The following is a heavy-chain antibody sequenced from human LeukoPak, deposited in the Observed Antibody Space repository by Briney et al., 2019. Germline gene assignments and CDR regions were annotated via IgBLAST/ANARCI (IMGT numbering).Heavy chain of an antibody. V-gene: IGHV6-1*01. CDR1: GDSFSIKNGA. D-gene: IGHD6-19*01. CDR2: TYDRSKLYR. Sequence: SQTLSLTCAISGDSFSIKNGAWDWIRQSPSRGLEWLGMTYDRSKLYREYVVSVQCRITISPDTPKNLFSLQVYSVSPYDCASYYCARDVGTSGSYTFDYWGQGTLVPVSS. J-gene: IGHJ4*02. CDR3: ARDVGTSGSYTFDY.